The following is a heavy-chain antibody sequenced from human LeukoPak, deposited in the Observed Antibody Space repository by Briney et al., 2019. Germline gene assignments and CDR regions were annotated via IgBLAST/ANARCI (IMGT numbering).Heavy chain of an antibody. CDR3: ARDGFVGAADY. CDR2: IRQDGSEK. D-gene: IGHD6-13*01. Sequence: GGSPRLSCAASEFIFSGYWMNWVRQAPGKRLEWVANIRQDGSEKQYVDSVRGRFTISRDNAKNSLYLQMNSLRVEDTAVYYCARDGFVGAADYWGQGTLVTVSS. CDR1: EFIFSGYW. V-gene: IGHV3-7*01. J-gene: IGHJ4*02.